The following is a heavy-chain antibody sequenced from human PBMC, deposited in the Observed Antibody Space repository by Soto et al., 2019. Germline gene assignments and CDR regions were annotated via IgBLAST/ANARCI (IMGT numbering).Heavy chain of an antibody. CDR3: ASFKGGAAAGIIAFDI. V-gene: IGHV4-31*03. CDR1: GGSISSGGYY. Sequence: QVQLQESGPGLVKPSQTLSLTCTVSGGSISSGGYYWSWIRQHPGKGLEWIGYIYYSGSTYYNPSLKNRVTISVDTSKNQFALKLSSGTAGEMAVYYCASFKGGAAAGIIAFDIWGQGTMVTVSS. D-gene: IGHD6-13*01. J-gene: IGHJ3*02. CDR2: IYYSGST.